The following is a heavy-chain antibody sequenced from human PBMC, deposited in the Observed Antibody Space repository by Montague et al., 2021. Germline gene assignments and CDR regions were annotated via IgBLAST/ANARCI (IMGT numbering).Heavy chain of an antibody. CDR1: GYNFISYW. CDR3: ARRPLFDLLTGKFHGAFDI. J-gene: IGHJ3*02. Sequence: KVSCKGSGYNFISYWIGWVRQMPGKGLEWMGTIYPGGSETKYSPSFQGQVIMSVDKSMNTAYLQWNTLKASDTAMYYCARRPLFDLLTGKFHGAFDIWGQGTLVTVSP. V-gene: IGHV5-51*01. D-gene: IGHD3-9*01. CDR2: IYPGGSET.